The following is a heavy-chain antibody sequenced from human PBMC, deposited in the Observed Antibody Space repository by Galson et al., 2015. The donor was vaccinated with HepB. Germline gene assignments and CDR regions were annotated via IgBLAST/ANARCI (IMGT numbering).Heavy chain of an antibody. CDR1: GFTFSSYN. D-gene: IGHD2-2*01. J-gene: IGHJ2*01. CDR2: ISTCTSYI. Sequence: SLRLSCAPSGFTFSSYNMNWVRQAPGKGLEWVSFISTCTSYIYYADSVKGRFTISRDSAKNTLYLQMNSLRAEDTAVYYCARMLGSCTSTSCSPDFDLWGRGTLVTVSS. CDR3: ARMLGSCTSTSCSPDFDL. V-gene: IGHV3-21*01.